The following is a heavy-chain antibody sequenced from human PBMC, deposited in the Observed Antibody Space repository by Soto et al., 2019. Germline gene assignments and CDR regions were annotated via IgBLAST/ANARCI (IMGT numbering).Heavy chain of an antibody. CDR1: GGSISSSNW. CDR2: IYHSGST. D-gene: IGHD5-12*01. CDR3: AKDKIVATIGGAFDY. V-gene: IGHV4-4*02. Sequence: PSETLSLTCAVSGGSISSSNWWSWVRQPPGKGLEWIGEIYHSGSTNYNPSLKSRVTISVDKSKNQFSLKLRSVTAADTAVYYCAKDKIVATIGGAFDYWGQGTPVTVSS. J-gene: IGHJ4*02.